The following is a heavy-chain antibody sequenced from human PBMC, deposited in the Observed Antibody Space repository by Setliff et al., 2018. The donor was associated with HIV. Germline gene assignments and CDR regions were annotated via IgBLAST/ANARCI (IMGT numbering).Heavy chain of an antibody. D-gene: IGHD3-10*01. V-gene: IGHV4-39*01. CDR3: ASLDGSESPYIYYYYMDV. J-gene: IGHJ6*03. CDR2: INYRCNT. CDR1: GGSISTSRYY. Sequence: SLTCTVSGGSISTSRYYWGWIRQPPGKGLEWIGSINYRCNTYYNPSLKSRAAISVDTSKNQISLKLSSVTAADTAVYYCASLDGSESPYIYYYYMDVWGEGTAVTVSS.